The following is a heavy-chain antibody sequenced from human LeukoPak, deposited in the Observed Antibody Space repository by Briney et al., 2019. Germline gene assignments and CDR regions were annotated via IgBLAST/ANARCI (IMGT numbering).Heavy chain of an antibody. D-gene: IGHD6-13*01. Sequence: SQTLSLTCAISGDSVSSNSAAWNWIRQSPSRGLEWLGRTYYRSKWYNDYAVSVKSRITINPDTSKNQFSLQLNSVTPEDTAVYYCARGYGYSRSWRHHYYYGMDVWGQGTTVTVSS. CDR1: GDSVSSNSAA. CDR3: ARGYGYSRSWRHHYYYGMDV. J-gene: IGHJ6*02. V-gene: IGHV6-1*01. CDR2: TYYRSKWYN.